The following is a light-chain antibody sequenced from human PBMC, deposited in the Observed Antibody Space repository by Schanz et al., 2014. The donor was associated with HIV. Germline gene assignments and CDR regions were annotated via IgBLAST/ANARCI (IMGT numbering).Light chain of an antibody. Sequence: QSALTQPASVSGSPGQSITISCTGSSGDVGPYDYVSWHQQHPRQAPKLLIYDVTYRPSGISNRFSGSKSAYTASLTISGLQPEDEADYYCSSYTTSSTLVLGGGTKLTVL. CDR2: DVT. J-gene: IGLJ2*01. CDR3: SSYTTSSTLV. V-gene: IGLV2-14*03. CDR1: SGDVGPYDY.